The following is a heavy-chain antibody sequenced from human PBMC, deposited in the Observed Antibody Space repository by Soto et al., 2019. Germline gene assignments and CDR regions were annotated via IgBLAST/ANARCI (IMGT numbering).Heavy chain of an antibody. CDR2: IYYSGST. Sequence: SETLSLTCTVSGGSISSSSYYWGWILQPPGKGLELIGSIYYSGSTYYNPSLKSRVTISVDTSKNQFSLKLSSVTAADTAVYYCARHSLVGATGTNFYYYGMDVWGQGTTVTVSS. CDR3: ARHSLVGATGTNFYYYGMDV. D-gene: IGHD1-7*01. CDR1: GGSISSSSYY. V-gene: IGHV4-39*01. J-gene: IGHJ6*02.